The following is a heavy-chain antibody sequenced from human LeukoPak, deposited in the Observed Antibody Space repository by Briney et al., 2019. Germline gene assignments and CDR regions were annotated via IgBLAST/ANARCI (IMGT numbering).Heavy chain of an antibody. J-gene: IGHJ5*02. D-gene: IGHD6-13*01. V-gene: IGHV4-39*01. CDR1: GGSFSSYY. Sequence: SETLSLTCAVYGGSFSSYYWGWIRQPPGKGLEWIGSIYYSGSTYYNPSLKSRVTISVDTSKNQFSLKLSSVTAADTAVYYCARHWRAAAGKNWFDPWGQGTLVTVSS. CDR3: ARHWRAAAGKNWFDP. CDR2: IYYSGST.